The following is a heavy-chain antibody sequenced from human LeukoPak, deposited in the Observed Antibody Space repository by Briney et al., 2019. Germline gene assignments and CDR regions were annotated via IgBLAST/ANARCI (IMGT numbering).Heavy chain of an antibody. CDR3: ARDGYDYVWGSYNDY. J-gene: IGHJ4*02. CDR1: GFTFSSYW. V-gene: IGHV3-7*01. CDR2: IKQDGSEK. D-gene: IGHD3-16*01. Sequence: GGSLRLSCAASGFTFSSYWMSWVRQAPGKGREGVANIKQDGSEKYYVDSVKGRFTISRDNAKNSLYLQMNSLRAEDTAVYYCARDGYDYVWGSYNDYWGQGTLVTVSS.